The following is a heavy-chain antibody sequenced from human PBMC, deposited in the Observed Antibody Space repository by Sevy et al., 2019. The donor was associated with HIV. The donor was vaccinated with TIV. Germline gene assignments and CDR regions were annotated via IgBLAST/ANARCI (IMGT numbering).Heavy chain of an antibody. CDR3: ARDGGYTDRAMDV. D-gene: IGHD1-26*01. Sequence: GGSLRLSCGASGFTFSHYNMNWVRQAPGKGLEWVSSISSSSDYIYYGDSMKGRFTISRDNAKNSLHLQMNSLRVEDTAVYYCARDGGYTDRAMDVWGQGTTVTVSS. CDR2: ISSSSDYI. J-gene: IGHJ6*02. CDR1: GFTFSHYN. V-gene: IGHV3-21*01.